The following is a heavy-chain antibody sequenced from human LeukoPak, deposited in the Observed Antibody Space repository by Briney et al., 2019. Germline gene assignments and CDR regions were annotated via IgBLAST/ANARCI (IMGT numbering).Heavy chain of an antibody. V-gene: IGHV3-53*01. CDR1: GFSVSSNY. CDR2: IYRGGST. CDR3: ARGSYGSGNYYMGDAFDM. D-gene: IGHD3-10*01. Sequence: GGSLRLSCAASGFSVSSNYVSWVRQAPGKGLEWVSSIYRGGSTYYADSVRGRFTISRDNSKSTLYLQMNSLRDEDTAVYYCARGSYGSGNYYMGDAFDMWGQGTVVTVSS. J-gene: IGHJ3*02.